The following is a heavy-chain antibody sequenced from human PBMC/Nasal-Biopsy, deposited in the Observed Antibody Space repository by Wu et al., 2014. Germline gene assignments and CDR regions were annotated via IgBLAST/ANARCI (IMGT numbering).Heavy chain of an antibody. CDR3: ARIRPTNHGVRTLYYFDY. V-gene: IGHV2-70*04. CDR1: GFSLSTFGMR. J-gene: IGHJ4*02. CDR2: IDWDDDK. D-gene: IGHD1-1*01. Sequence: ALVKPTQTLTLTCTFSGFSLSTFGMRVSWIRQPPGKALEWLAHIDWDDDKFYSTSLKTRLTISKDTSKNQVVLTMTNMDPVDTATYYCARIRPTNHGVRTLYYFDYWGQGTVVTVSS.